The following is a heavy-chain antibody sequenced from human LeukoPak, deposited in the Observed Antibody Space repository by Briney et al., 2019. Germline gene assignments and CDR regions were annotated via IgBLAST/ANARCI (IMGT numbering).Heavy chain of an antibody. CDR3: ANMVVAAGSVSDY. V-gene: IGHV3-30*02. CDR2: IRYDGSDK. J-gene: IGHJ4*02. D-gene: IGHD2-15*01. Sequence: GGSLRLSRAASGFAFRTYGMHWVRQAPGKGLEWVAFIRYDGSDKYYADSVKGRFTISRDNSKNTLYLQMNSLRPDDTAVYYCANMVVAAGSVSDYWGQGTLVTVSS. CDR1: GFAFRTYG.